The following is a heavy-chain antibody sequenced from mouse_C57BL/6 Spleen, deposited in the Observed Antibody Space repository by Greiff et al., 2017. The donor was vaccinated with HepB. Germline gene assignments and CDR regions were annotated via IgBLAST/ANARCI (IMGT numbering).Heavy chain of an antibody. CDR3: ARDRSGPTGTFAY. CDR2: ISDGGSYT. V-gene: IGHV5-4*01. J-gene: IGHJ3*01. D-gene: IGHD4-1*02. CDR1: GFTFSSYA. Sequence: EVQGVESGGGLVKPGGSLKLSCAASGFTFSSYAMSWVRQTPEKRLEWVATISDGGSYTYYPDNVKGRFTISRDNAKNNLYLQMSHLKSEDTAMYYCARDRSGPTGTFAYWGQGTLVTVSA.